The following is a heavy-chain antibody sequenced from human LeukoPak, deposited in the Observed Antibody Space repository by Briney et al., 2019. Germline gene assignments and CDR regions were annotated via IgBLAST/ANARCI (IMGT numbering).Heavy chain of an antibody. CDR1: GFTFGDAA. Sequence: GGSLRLSCTASGFTFGDAAMSWVRQTPGKGLEWVGFIRSKAYGGTAVHAAPVKGRFTISRDDSKSIVYPQMNSLKTEDTAVYYCTRDQFYWGQGTLVTVSS. CDR3: TRDQFY. V-gene: IGHV3-49*04. J-gene: IGHJ4*02. CDR2: IRSKAYGGTA. D-gene: IGHD5-24*01.